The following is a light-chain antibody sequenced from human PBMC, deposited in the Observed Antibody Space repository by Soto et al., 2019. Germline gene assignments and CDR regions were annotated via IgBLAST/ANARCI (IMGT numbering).Light chain of an antibody. CDR1: QSVSSY. J-gene: IGKJ4*01. CDR2: DAS. CDR3: QQRSNWLLT. Sequence: EIVLTQSPATLSLSPGERATLSCRASQSVSSYLAWYQQKPGQAPWLLIYDASNRATGIPARFSGSGSGTDFTLTIRSLEPGDFAVYYCQQRSNWLLTFGGGTKVEIK. V-gene: IGKV3-11*01.